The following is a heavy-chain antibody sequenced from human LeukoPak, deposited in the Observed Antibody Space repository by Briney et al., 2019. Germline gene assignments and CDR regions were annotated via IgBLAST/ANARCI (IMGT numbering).Heavy chain of an antibody. D-gene: IGHD3-22*01. CDR3: AREGNYYDSSGSYDY. V-gene: IGHV3-30-3*01. Sequence: GGSLRLSCAAPGFTFSRYAMHWVRQAPGKGLEWVAVISYDGADKDYADSVKGRFTISRDNSKNTLYLQMSSLRAEDTAVYYCAREGNYYDSSGSYDYWGQGTLVTVSS. J-gene: IGHJ4*02. CDR2: ISYDGADK. CDR1: GFTFSRYA.